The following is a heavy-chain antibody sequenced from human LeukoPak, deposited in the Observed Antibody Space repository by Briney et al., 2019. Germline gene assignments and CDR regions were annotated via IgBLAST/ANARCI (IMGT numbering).Heavy chain of an antibody. CDR1: GFTFSSYG. V-gene: IGHV3-33*06. Sequence: GGSLRLSCAASGFTFSSYGMHWVRQAPGKGLEWVAVIWYDGSNKYYADSVKGRFTISRDNSKNTLYLQMNSLRAEDTAVYYCAKDTEYDFRSGYYTPAFDYWGQGTLVTVSS. D-gene: IGHD3-3*01. CDR3: AKDTEYDFRSGYYTPAFDY. J-gene: IGHJ4*02. CDR2: IWYDGSNK.